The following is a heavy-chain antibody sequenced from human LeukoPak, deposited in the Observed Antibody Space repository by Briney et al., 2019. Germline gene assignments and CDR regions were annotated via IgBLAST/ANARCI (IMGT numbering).Heavy chain of an antibody. V-gene: IGHV1-2*02. CDR2: INPNSGGT. CDR3: ARGGYSYGGHKTESFVY. Sequence: ASVKVSCKASGYTFTGYYMHWVRQAPGQGLEWMGWINPNSGGTNYAQKFQGRVTMTRDTSISTAYMELSRLRSDDTAVYYCARGGYSYGGHKTESFVYWGQGTLVTVSS. J-gene: IGHJ4*02. CDR1: GYTFTGYY. D-gene: IGHD5-18*01.